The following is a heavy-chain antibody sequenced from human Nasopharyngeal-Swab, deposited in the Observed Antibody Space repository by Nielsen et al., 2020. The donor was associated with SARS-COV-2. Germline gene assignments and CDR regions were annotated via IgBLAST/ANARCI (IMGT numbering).Heavy chain of an antibody. V-gene: IGHV1-24*01. CDR1: GGTFSSYS. J-gene: IGHJ3*02. D-gene: IGHD3-16*02. CDR2: FDPEDGET. CDR3: ATDSLYRDAFDI. Sequence: ASVKVSCKASGGTFSSYSISWVRQAPGQGLEWMGGFDPEDGETIYAQKFQGRVTMTEDTSTDTAYMELSSLRSEDTAVYYCATDSLYRDAFDIWGQGTMVTVSS.